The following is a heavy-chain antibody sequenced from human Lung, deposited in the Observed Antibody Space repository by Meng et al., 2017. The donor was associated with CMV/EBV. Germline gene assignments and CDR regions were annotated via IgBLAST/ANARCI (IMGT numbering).Heavy chain of an antibody. CDR3: ARDRSSDWFDP. CDR2: MYYRGRT. Sequence: FNVSCGSISRGGYDWSWIRQHPGKGLEWIGYMYYRGRTYDNPSLKSRVTISVDTSKNQFSLKLSSVTAADTAVYYCARDRSSDWFDPWGQGTLVTVSS. J-gene: IGHJ5*02. V-gene: IGHV4-31*03. CDR1: CGSISRGGYD. D-gene: IGHD3-10*01.